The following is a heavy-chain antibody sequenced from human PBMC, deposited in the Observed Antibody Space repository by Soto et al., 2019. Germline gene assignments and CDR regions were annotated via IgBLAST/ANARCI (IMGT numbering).Heavy chain of an antibody. Sequence: PSETLSLTCTVSGDSIRGRSYYWGWIRQPPGRGLEWVGTLFSGSTYSSPSLKSRVSISLDTSKNQVSLKLSSVAAADTAVYYCARYSGYDHNWFDPWGQGTLVTVSS. J-gene: IGHJ5*02. CDR2: LFSGST. CDR1: GDSIRGRSYY. D-gene: IGHD5-12*01. CDR3: ARYSGYDHNWFDP. V-gene: IGHV4-39*01.